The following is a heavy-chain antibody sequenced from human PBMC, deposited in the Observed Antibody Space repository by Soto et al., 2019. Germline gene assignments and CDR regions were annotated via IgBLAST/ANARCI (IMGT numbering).Heavy chain of an antibody. V-gene: IGHV1-69*01. CDR2: INHISGTA. J-gene: IGHJ6*02. CDR3: PRSHGRRTSLEIYYSYDYSMDV. Sequence: QVQLVQSGAEVKKPGSSVKVSCKASGGTFSSYAISWVRQDPGQGLEWMGGINHISGTANYAQKSQGRVTITAEASTRTAKMELRRLRSEDTAVYYCPRSHGRRTSLEIYYSYDYSMDVWGQGTTVNVSS. D-gene: IGHD2-2*01. CDR1: GGTFSSYA.